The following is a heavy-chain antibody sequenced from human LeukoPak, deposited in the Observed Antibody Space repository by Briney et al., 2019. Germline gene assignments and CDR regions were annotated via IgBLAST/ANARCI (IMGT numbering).Heavy chain of an antibody. J-gene: IGHJ4*02. D-gene: IGHD6-19*01. Sequence: SETLSPTCTVSGGSISSYYWSWIRQPAGKGLEWIGYIYYSGSTNYNPSLKSRVTISVDTSKNQFSLKLSSVTAADTAVYYCAKGDKVAGTEFDYWGRGTLVTVSS. CDR1: GGSISSYY. V-gene: IGHV4-59*01. CDR2: IYYSGST. CDR3: AKGDKVAGTEFDY.